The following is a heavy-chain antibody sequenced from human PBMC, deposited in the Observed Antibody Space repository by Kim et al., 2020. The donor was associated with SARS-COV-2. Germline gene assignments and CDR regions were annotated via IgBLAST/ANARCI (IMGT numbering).Heavy chain of an antibody. CDR3: ARVALTMVRGVPMVDWFDP. Sequence: SETLSLTCTVSGGSLSSGGYYWSWIRQHPGMGLEWIGYIYYSGSTSYNPSPNSRVTISVDTSKNTFSLKLSSVTAAGTAVYYCARVALTMVRGVPMVDWFDPWGQGTLVTVSS. J-gene: IGHJ5*02. CDR2: IYYSGST. V-gene: IGHV4-31*03. CDR1: GGSLSSGGYY. D-gene: IGHD3-10*01.